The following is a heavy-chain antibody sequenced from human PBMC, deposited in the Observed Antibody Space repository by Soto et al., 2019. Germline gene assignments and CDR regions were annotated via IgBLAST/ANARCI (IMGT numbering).Heavy chain of an antibody. Sequence: LRLSCAASGFTFSSYWMSWVRQAPGKGLEWVANIKQDGSEKYYVDSVKGRFTISRDNAKNSLYLQMNSLRAEDTAVYYCARDRGGRRGWFDPWGQGTLVTVSS. J-gene: IGHJ5*02. CDR1: GFTFSSYW. V-gene: IGHV3-7*01. D-gene: IGHD1-1*01. CDR3: ARDRGGRRGWFDP. CDR2: IKQDGSEK.